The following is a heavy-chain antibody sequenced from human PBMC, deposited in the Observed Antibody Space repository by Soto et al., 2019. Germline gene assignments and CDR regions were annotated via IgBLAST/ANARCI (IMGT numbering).Heavy chain of an antibody. Sequence: EVQLVXSGGGLVQPGGSLRLSCAASGFIFSSYDVHWVRQAPGKGLEWVSVITTTGDTYYAASVKGRXXXXXXXXXXSXXXXXXXXXXXXXXXXXXXXXXXXXYXSYPYWHYYGMDVWGRGTTVXVS. CDR1: GFIFSSYD. CDR3: XXXXXXXYXSYPYWHYYGMDV. CDR2: ITTTGDT. V-gene: IGHV3-13*01. J-gene: IGHJ6*02.